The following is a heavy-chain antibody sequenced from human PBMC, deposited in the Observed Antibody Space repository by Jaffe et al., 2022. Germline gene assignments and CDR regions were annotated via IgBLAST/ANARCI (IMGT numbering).Heavy chain of an antibody. J-gene: IGHJ4*02. D-gene: IGHD2-2*01. CDR1: GYTFTTYY. Sequence: QVQLVQSGAEVKKPGASVKVSCKASGYTFTTYYIHWVRQAPGQGLEWMGIINPSSGTTTYAQKFQGRVTMTRDTSTSTVYMELSSLRSEDTAVFYCARVGLGYCGNDSCYRGPNFDYWGQGTLVTVSS. CDR3: ARVGLGYCGNDSCYRGPNFDY. V-gene: IGHV1-46*01. CDR2: INPSSGTT.